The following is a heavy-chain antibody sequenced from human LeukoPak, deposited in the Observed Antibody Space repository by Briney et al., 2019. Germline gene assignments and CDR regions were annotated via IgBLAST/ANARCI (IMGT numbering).Heavy chain of an antibody. J-gene: IGHJ4*02. CDR3: ATNSGYDYLLPFDY. CDR2: ISYDGSNE. V-gene: IGHV3-30-3*01. Sequence: GGSLRLSCAASGFTFSNHTMHWVRQAPGKGLEWVAVISYDGSNEYYADSVKGRFTISRHISKSTLYLQMNSLRADDTAVYFCATNSGYDYLLPFDYWGQGTLVTVSS. D-gene: IGHD5-12*01. CDR1: GFTFSNHT.